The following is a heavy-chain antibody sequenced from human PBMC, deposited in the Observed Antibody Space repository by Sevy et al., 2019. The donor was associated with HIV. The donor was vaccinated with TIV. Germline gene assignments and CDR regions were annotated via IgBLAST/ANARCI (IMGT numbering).Heavy chain of an antibody. V-gene: IGHV3-7*03. CDR2: IKQDGSEK. J-gene: IGHJ4*02. Sequence: GGSLRLSCVASGFTFSSYWMSWVRQAPGKGLEWVANIKQDGSEKYYVDSVKGRFTISRDNAKNSLYLQMNSLRAEDTAVYYCARVRSYLFDYWGQGTLVTVSS. CDR1: GFTFSSYW. CDR3: ARVRSYLFDY. D-gene: IGHD1-26*01.